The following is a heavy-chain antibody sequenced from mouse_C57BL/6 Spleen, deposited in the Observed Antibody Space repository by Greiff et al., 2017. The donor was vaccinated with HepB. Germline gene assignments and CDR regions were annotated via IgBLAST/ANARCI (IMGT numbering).Heavy chain of an antibody. Sequence: EVQLVESGGDLVKPGGSLKLSCAASGFTFSSYGMSWVRQTPDKRLEWVATISSGGSYTYYPDSVKGRFTISRDNAKNTLYLQMSSLKSEDTAMYYCAREDSNLRVYAMDYWGQGTSVTVSS. CDR3: AREDSNLRVYAMDY. J-gene: IGHJ4*01. CDR1: GFTFSSYG. V-gene: IGHV5-6*01. CDR2: ISSGGSYT. D-gene: IGHD2-5*01.